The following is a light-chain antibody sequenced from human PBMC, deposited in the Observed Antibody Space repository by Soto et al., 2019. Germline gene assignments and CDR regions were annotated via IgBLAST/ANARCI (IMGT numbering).Light chain of an antibody. CDR3: QHYNSYSEA. V-gene: IGKV1-5*03. CDR1: QSIRSY. Sequence: DTQLTQSPSSLSASVVDKVTITCLASQSIRSYLNWVQQKPGKAPKLLIYKASTLKSGVPSRFSGSGSGTEFTLTISSLQPDDFATYYCQHYNSYSEAFGQGTKVDIK. J-gene: IGKJ1*01. CDR2: KAS.